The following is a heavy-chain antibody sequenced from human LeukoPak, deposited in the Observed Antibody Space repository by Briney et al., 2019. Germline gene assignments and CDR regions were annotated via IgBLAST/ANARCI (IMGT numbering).Heavy chain of an antibody. D-gene: IGHD2-15*01. CDR2: IYYSGST. CDR3: ARALGYCSGGSCSFDY. Sequence: TSETLSLTCTVSGGSFSSSSYYWGWIRQPPGKGLEWIGSIYYSGSTYYNPSLKSRVTISVDTSKNQFSLKLSSVTAADTAVYYCARALGYCSGGSCSFDYWGQGTLVTVSS. CDR1: GGSFSSSSYY. J-gene: IGHJ4*02. V-gene: IGHV4-39*07.